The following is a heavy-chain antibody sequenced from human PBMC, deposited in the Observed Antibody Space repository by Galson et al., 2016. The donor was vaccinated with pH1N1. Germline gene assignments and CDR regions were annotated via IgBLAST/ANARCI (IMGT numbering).Heavy chain of an antibody. V-gene: IGHV4-30-4*08. CDR1: GGSICSGDYY. J-gene: IGHJ5*02. D-gene: IGHD6-13*01. CDR2: IYYSGST. CDR3: ARGELAAGTSWFDP. Sequence: TLSLTCTVSGGSICSGDYYWSWIRQSPGRGLEWIGYIYYSGSTYYNPSLESRITISLDTSKNQFSLKLSSVTAADTAVYYCARGELAAGTSWFDPWGQGTLVTVSS.